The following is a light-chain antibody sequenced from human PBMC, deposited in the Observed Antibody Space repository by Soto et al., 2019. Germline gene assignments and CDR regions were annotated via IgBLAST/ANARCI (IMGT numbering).Light chain of an antibody. J-gene: IGLJ3*02. Sequence: QLVLTQPPSVSGAPGQRVTISCTGSNSNIGAGYEVHWYQQVPGAAPKLLIYDNKHRPSGVPDRFSGSKSGTSASLAIAGLQAEDEGDYSCQSYDSSFRGSVFGGGTKLTVL. CDR1: NSNIGAGYE. CDR3: QSYDSSFRGSV. CDR2: DNK. V-gene: IGLV1-40*01.